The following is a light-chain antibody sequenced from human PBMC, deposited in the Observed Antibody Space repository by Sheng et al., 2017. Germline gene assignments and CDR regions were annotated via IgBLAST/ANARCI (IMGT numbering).Light chain of an antibody. CDR1: RGSIATNY. J-gene: IGLJ3*02. V-gene: IGLV6-57*01. CDR3: QSYDSFKQVV. Sequence: FMLTQPHSVSGSPGKTVTISCTRNRGSIATNYVQWYRQRPGSSPTTVIYENNQRLSGVPDRFSGSIDSSSNSATLTISGLQAEDEADYYCQSYDSFKQVVFGGGTQADRP. CDR2: ENN.